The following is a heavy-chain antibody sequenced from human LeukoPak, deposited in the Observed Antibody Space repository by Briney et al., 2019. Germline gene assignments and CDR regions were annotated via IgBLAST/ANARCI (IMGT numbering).Heavy chain of an antibody. D-gene: IGHD4-23*01. CDR2: IYYSGST. CDR3: ARSNTVVLDY. V-gene: IGHV4-59*01. CDR1: GGSISSYY. J-gene: IGHJ4*02. Sequence: SETLSLTCTVSGGSISSYYWSWIRQPPGKGLEWIGYIYYSGSTNYNPPLKSRVTISVDTSKNQFSLKLSSVTVADTAVYYCARSNTVVLDYWGQGTLVTVSS.